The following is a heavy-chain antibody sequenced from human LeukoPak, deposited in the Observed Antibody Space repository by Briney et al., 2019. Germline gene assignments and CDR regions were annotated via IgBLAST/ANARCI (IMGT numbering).Heavy chain of an antibody. J-gene: IGHJ5*02. CDR1: GGSISSYY. Sequence: SETLSLTCTVSGGSISSYYWSWIRQPPGKGLEWIGYIYYSGSTNYNPSLRSRVTISVDTSKNQFSLKLSSVTAADTAVYYCARVPNWFDPWGQGTLVTVSS. V-gene: IGHV4-59*01. CDR3: ARVPNWFDP. CDR2: IYYSGST.